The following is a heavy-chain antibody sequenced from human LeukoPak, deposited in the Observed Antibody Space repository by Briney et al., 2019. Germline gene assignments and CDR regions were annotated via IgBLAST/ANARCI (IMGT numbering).Heavy chain of an antibody. J-gene: IGHJ4*02. V-gene: IGHV1-69*06. CDR2: IIPIFGTA. CDR3: ASVNYYDSSGYPHYFDY. Sequence: GASVKVSCKASGGTFSSYAISWVRQAPGQGLEWMGGIIPIFGTANYAQKFQGRVTIAADKSTSTAYMELSSLRSEDTAVYYCASVNYYDSSGYPHYFDYWGQGTLVTVSS. D-gene: IGHD3-22*01. CDR1: GGTFSSYA.